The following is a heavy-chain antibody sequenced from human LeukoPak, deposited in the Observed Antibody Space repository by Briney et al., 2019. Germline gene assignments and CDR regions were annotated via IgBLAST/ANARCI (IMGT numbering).Heavy chain of an antibody. CDR1: GGSISSSLYH. V-gene: IGHV4-39*01. CDR2: IYYTGTT. CDR3: ARQEIGLRSFDP. D-gene: IGHD3/OR15-3a*01. J-gene: IGHJ5*02. Sequence: PSETLSLTCTVSGGSISSSLYHWGWIRQSPGKNLEWLGSIYYTGTTHYNPSLKSRVTISVDTFKNQFSLNLSSVTAADTAVYYCARQEIGLRSFDPWGQGTLVTVSS.